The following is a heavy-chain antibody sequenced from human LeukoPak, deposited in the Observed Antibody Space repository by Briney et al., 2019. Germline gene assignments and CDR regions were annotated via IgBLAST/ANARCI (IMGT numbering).Heavy chain of an antibody. J-gene: IGHJ4*02. CDR2: IHTGGGT. CDR1: GDSISSYY. CDR3: ARLTRLSTSPDRYYLDY. Sequence: SETLSLTCTVSGDSISSYYWSWIRQPPGKGQEWIGYIHTGGGTSYIPSFKGRVTISIDTSKNQFSLKLSSVTAADSAVYYCARLTRLSTSPDRYYLDYWGQGTLVTVSS. D-gene: IGHD6-6*01. V-gene: IGHV4-4*09.